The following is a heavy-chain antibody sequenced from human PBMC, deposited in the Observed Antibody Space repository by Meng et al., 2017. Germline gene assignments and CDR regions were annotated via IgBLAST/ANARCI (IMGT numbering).Heavy chain of an antibody. V-gene: IGHV4-39*07. D-gene: IGHD2-15*01. CDR3: AGDSRMTWFYL. CDR2: FCYSGST. CDR1: GGSFTSSFC. J-gene: IGHJ5*02. Sequence: SETLSLTCTVSGGSFTSSFCWGWMRQSPGKGLEWLGSFCYSGSTLYNPSFRGRVTISVDTSKNYFSLRMTSMTAADTAVYYCAGDSRMTWFYLWGQGTLVTVSS.